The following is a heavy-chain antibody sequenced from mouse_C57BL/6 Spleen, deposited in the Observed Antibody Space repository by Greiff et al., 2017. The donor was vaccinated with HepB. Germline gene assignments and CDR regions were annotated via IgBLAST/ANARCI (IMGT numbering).Heavy chain of an antibody. Sequence: VQLQQSGSELRSPGSSVKLSCKDFDSEVFPIAYMSWVRQKPGHGFEWIGGILPSIGRTIYGEKFEDKATLDADTLSNTAYLELNSLTSEDSAIYYCERDAIHYYGSSYAMDYWGQGTSVTVSS. CDR2: ILPSIGRT. J-gene: IGHJ4*01. CDR3: ERDAIHYYGSSYAMDY. D-gene: IGHD1-1*01. CDR1: DSEVFPIAY. V-gene: IGHV15-2*01.